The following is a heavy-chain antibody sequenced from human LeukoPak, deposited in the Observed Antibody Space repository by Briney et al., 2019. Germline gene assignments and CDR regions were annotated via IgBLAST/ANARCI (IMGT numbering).Heavy chain of an antibody. CDR1: GFTFSSYA. CDR2: ISGSGGST. D-gene: IGHD3-3*01. CDR3: AKEYAIFGVVMNAFDI. V-gene: IGHV3-23*01. Sequence: GGSLRLSCAASGFTFSSYAMSWVRQAPGKGLEWVSAISGSGGSTYYADSVKGRFTISRDNSKNTLYLQMNSLRAEDTAVYYCAKEYAIFGVVMNAFDIWGQGTMVTVFS. J-gene: IGHJ3*02.